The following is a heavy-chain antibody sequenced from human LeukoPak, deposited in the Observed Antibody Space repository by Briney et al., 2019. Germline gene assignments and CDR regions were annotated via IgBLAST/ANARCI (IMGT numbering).Heavy chain of an antibody. D-gene: IGHD3-22*01. CDR1: GGSISSYY. CDR2: IYYSGST. J-gene: IGHJ4*02. CDR3: ARLSDYDSSGHLDY. V-gene: IGHV4-59*12. Sequence: PSETLSLTCTVSGGSISSYYWSWIRQPPGKGREWIGYIYYSGSTNYNPSLKSRVTISVDTSKNQFSLKRSSVTAADTAVYYCARLSDYDSSGHLDYWGQGTLVTVSS.